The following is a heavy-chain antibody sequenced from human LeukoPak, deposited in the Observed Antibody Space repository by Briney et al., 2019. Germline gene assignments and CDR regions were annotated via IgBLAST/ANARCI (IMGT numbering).Heavy chain of an antibody. V-gene: IGHV4-34*01. CDR2: INHSGAT. J-gene: IGHJ4*02. CDR1: GGSFSGHY. Sequence: SETLSLTCAVYGGSFSGHYWGWIRQPPGKGLEWIGEINHSGATNYNPSLKSRVTISVDTSKNQFSLKLSSVTAADTAVYYCARHSVGATHFDYWGQGTLVTVSS. D-gene: IGHD1-26*01. CDR3: ARHSVGATHFDY.